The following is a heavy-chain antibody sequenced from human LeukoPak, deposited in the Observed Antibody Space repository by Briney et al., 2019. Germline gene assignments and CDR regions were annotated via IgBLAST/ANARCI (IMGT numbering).Heavy chain of an antibody. Sequence: GGSLRLSCAASGFTFSSYWMHWVRQAPGKGLVWVSRINSDGSSTSYADSVKGRFTISRDNAKNTLYLQMNSLRAEDTAVYYCAKFVAVRGVVSWGQGTTVTVSS. J-gene: IGHJ6*02. CDR3: AKFVAVRGVVS. CDR2: INSDGSST. V-gene: IGHV3-74*01. CDR1: GFTFSSYW. D-gene: IGHD3-10*01.